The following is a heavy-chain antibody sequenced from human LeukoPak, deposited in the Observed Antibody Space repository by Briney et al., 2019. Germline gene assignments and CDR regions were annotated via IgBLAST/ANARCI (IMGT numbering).Heavy chain of an antibody. CDR2: IYHSGST. CDR3: ARRYGDYYN. CDR1: GYTISTGYY. V-gene: IGHV4-38-2*02. J-gene: IGHJ4*01. Sequence: PSETLSLTCTVSGYTISTGYYWGWIRQPPGQGLEWIGSIYHSGSTFYNPSLNSRLTISVDTSKNQFSLKLTSVTAADTAVYYCARRYGDYYNWGHGNMVTVSS. D-gene: IGHD4-17*01.